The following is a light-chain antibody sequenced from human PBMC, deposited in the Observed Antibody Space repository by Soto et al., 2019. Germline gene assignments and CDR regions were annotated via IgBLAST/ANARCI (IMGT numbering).Light chain of an antibody. J-gene: IGKJ1*01. CDR2: AAS. CDR3: QQSYSNLWT. Sequence: DIQLTQSPSSLSASVGDRVTITGRASQSISSYLNWYQQTPGSAPNLLIYAASSLPSGVPSRFSARGSGTDFTLPISSLQTEDFATYSCQQSYSNLWTFGQGTKVDI. V-gene: IGKV1-39*01. CDR1: QSISSY.